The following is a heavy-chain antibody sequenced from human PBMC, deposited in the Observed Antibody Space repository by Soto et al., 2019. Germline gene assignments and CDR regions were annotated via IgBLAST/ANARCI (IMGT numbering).Heavy chain of an antibody. J-gene: IGHJ4*02. CDR2: INDRGVT. D-gene: IGHD2-15*01. CDR1: GGSLTDYY. V-gene: IGHV4-34*01. CDR3: ARGGGGPARY. Sequence: SETLSLTCAVYGGSLTDYYWSWIRQPPGKGMEWIGEINDRGVTNYNPSLKSRVTISVDASKNLFSLKMNSVTAADSAVYYFARGGGGPARYWGQGIPVTVSS.